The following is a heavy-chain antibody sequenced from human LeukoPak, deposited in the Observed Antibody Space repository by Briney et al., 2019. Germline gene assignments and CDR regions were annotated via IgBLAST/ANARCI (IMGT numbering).Heavy chain of an antibody. CDR2: IYYSGSI. D-gene: IGHD3-16*02. J-gene: IGHJ4*02. CDR1: GGSISSSSYY. CDR3: ARRGMITFGGVIVGDYFDY. Sequence: PSETLSLTCTVSGGSISSSSYYWGWIRQPPGKGLEWIGSIYYSGSIYYHPSLKSRVTISVDTSKNQFSLKLSSVTAADTAVYYCARRGMITFGGVIVGDYFDYWGQGTLVTVSS. V-gene: IGHV4-39*01.